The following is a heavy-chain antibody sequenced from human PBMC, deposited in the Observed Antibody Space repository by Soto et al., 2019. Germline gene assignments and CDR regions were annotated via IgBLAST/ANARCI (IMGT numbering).Heavy chain of an antibody. Sequence: QVQLVESGGGVVQPGRSLRLSCAASGFTFSSYAMHWVRQAPGKGLEWVAVISYDGSNKYYADSVKGRFTISRDNSKKTLYLQMNSLRAEDTAVYYCAGAPNPPTPFDYWGQGTLVTVSS. CDR2: ISYDGSNK. V-gene: IGHV3-30-3*01. J-gene: IGHJ4*02. CDR1: GFTFSSYA. CDR3: AGAPNPPTPFDY.